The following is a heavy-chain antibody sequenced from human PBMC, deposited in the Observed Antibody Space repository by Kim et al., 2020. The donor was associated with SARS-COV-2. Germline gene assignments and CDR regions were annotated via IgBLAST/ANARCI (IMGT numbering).Heavy chain of an antibody. V-gene: IGHV3-33*01. D-gene: IGHD6-6*01. J-gene: IGHJ6*03. Sequence: GGSLRLSCAASGFTFSSYGMHWVRQAPGKGLEWVAVIWYDGSNKYYADSVKGRFTISRDNSKNTLYLQMNSLRAEDTAVYYCAREGSSSSWDYYYYYMDVWGKGTTVTVSS. CDR1: GFTFSSYG. CDR3: AREGSSSSWDYYYYYMDV. CDR2: IWYDGSNK.